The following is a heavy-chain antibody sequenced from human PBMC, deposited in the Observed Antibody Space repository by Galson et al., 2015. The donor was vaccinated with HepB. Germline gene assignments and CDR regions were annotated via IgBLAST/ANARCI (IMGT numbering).Heavy chain of an antibody. CDR1: GFTFTSSA. CDR2: IVVGSGNT. CDR3: AAGPGNSSSGYYMDV. D-gene: IGHD6-6*01. J-gene: IGHJ6*03. V-gene: IGHV1-58*01. Sequence: SVKVSCKASGFTFTSSAVQWVRQARGQRLEWIGWIVVGSGNTNYAQKFQERVTITRDMSTSTAYMELSSLRSEDTAVYYCAAGPGNSSSGYYMDVWGKGTTVTVSS.